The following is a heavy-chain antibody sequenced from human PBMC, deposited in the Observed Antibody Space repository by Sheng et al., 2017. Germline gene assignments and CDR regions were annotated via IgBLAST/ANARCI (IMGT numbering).Heavy chain of an antibody. Sequence: QMQLQESGPGLVEPSETLSLTCTVSGGSVSSSGYYWGWSRQPPGKGLEWIGSIYYSGTTHYNPSLKSRVSISVAMSKNQFSLKLSSMTAADTAVYYCARDVRPSKIDFWGQGILVTVSS. CDR2: IYYSGTT. D-gene: IGHD6-6*01. J-gene: IGHJ4*02. V-gene: IGHV4-39*07. CDR3: ARDVRPSKIDF. CDR1: GGSVSSSGYY.